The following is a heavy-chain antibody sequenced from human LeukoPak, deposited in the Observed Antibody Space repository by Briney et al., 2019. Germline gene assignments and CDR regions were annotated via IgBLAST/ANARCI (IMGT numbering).Heavy chain of an antibody. CDR1: EGTFSNYA. Sequence: ASVKVSCKASEGTFSNYAISRVRQAPGQGLEWMGGIIPIFGTAIYAQNFQDRVTITADESPSTAYMELSGLRSEDTAVYYCARENCNSTSCYTRYYYGIDVWGQGTTVTVSS. D-gene: IGHD2-2*02. V-gene: IGHV1-69*13. CDR3: ARENCNSTSCYTRYYYGIDV. J-gene: IGHJ6*02. CDR2: IIPIFGTA.